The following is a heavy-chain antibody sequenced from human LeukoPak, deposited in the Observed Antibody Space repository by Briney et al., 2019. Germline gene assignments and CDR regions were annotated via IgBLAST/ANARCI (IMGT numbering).Heavy chain of an antibody. CDR1: GYXFTSYW. CDR2: IYPGDSDT. D-gene: IGHD5-24*01. Sequence: PGESLKISCNGSGYXFTSYWIGWVRQMPGKGLEWMGIIYPGDSDTRYSPSFQGQVTISADKSISTAYLQWSSLKASDTAMYYCARHNPDGYIDLGFDYWGQGTLVTVSS. CDR3: ARHNPDGYIDLGFDY. J-gene: IGHJ4*02. V-gene: IGHV5-51*01.